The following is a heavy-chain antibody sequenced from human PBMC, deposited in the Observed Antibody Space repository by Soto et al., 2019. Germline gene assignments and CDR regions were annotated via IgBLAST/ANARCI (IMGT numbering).Heavy chain of an antibody. Sequence: TLALTCTVSGGSIGSGCYYGSWIRQHPGKGLEWIGYIYYSGSTYYNPSLKSRVTISVDTSKNQFSLKLSSVTAADTAVYYCARTIVVVVAASPRRGYYFDYWGQGTLVTVSS. CDR3: ARTIVVVVAASPRRGYYFDY. V-gene: IGHV4-31*03. J-gene: IGHJ4*02. CDR1: GGSIGSGCYY. CDR2: IYYSGST. D-gene: IGHD2-15*01.